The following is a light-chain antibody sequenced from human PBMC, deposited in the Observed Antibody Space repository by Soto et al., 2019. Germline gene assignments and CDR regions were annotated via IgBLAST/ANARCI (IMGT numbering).Light chain of an antibody. CDR2: NDS. CDR3: YSAAGINLVV. CDR1: VLAKKY. J-gene: IGLJ2*01. V-gene: IGLV3-27*01. Sequence: SYELTQPSSVSGSPGQTARITCSGDVLAKKYARWFQQKPGQAPVLLIYNDSERPSGIPERFSGSTSGSTVTLTISGAQVEDEADYYCYSAAGINLVVFGGGTQLTVL.